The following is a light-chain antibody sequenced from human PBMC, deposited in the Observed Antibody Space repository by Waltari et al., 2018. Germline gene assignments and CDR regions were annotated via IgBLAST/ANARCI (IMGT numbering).Light chain of an antibody. V-gene: IGLV2-11*01. Sequence: QSALTPPRSVSGSPGQSVTISCTGTSSDVGGYNYVPLYQQHQCKAPKLMIYDVSNRPSWVPDRFSGSKSGNTASLTISGLQAEDEADYYCCSYAGSYTWVFGGGTKLTVL. CDR2: DVS. J-gene: IGLJ2*01. CDR1: SSDVGGYNY. CDR3: CSYAGSYTWV.